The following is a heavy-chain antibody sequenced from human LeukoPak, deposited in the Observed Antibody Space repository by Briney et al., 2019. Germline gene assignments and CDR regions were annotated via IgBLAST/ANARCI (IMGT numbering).Heavy chain of an antibody. CDR2: ISGGGGGT. CDR1: GFTFRSYA. J-gene: IGHJ4*02. CDR3: AKAGDIVVVPAAMAASTD. Sequence: GGSLRLSCAASGFTFRSYAMSWVRQAPGKGLEWVSGISGGGGGTYYADSVKGRFTISRDNSKNTLYLQMDSLSAEDTAVYYCAKAGDIVVVPAAMAASTDWGQGTLVTVSS. V-gene: IGHV3-23*01. D-gene: IGHD2-2*01.